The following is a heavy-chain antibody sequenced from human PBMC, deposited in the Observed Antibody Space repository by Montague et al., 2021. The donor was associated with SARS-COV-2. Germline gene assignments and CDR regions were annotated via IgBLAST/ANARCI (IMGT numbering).Heavy chain of an antibody. V-gene: IGHV4-39*07. CDR3: ARDKAEYIVVVPAVPLAYGMDV. CDR2: IYYSGST. Sequence: SGTLSLTCTVSGGSISSSSYYWGRIRQPPGKGLEWIGSIYYSGSTYYNPSLKSRVTISVDTSKNQFSLKLSSVTAADTAVYYCARDKAEYIVVVPAVPLAYGMDVWGQGTTVTVSS. CDR1: GGSISSSSYY. D-gene: IGHD2-2*01. J-gene: IGHJ6*02.